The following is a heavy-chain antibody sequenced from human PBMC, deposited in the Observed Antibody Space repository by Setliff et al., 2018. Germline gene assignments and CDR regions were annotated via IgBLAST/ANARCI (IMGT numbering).Heavy chain of an antibody. CDR2: ISVYDGST. V-gene: IGHV1-18*01. D-gene: IGHD3-10*01. Sequence: ASVKVSCKTSGYSFTSYGISWVRQGPGQGLEWMGRISVYDGSTKYVEKFQGRVTMTTDTSTSAAYMGLRSLRSDDTAVYYCARDLNRWFGEFAFDIWGQGTMVTVSS. CDR1: GYSFTSYG. J-gene: IGHJ3*02. CDR3: ARDLNRWFGEFAFDI.